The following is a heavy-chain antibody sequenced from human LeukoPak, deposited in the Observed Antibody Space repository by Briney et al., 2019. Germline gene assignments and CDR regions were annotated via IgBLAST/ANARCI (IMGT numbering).Heavy chain of an antibody. CDR1: GFTFSSYW. Sequence: PGGSLRLSCAASGFTFSSYWMSWVRQAPGKGLEWVANIKQDGSEKHYVDSVKGRSTISRDNAKNSLYLQMNGLRAEDTAVYYCARDADWFNLDYWGQGTLVTVSS. J-gene: IGHJ4*02. V-gene: IGHV3-7*04. D-gene: IGHD3/OR15-3a*01. CDR3: ARDADWFNLDY. CDR2: IKQDGSEK.